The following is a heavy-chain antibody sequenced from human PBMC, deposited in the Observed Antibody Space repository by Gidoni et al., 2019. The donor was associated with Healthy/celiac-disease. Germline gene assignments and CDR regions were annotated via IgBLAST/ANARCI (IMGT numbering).Heavy chain of an antibody. Sequence: QVQLQESGPGLVKPSQTLSLTCTVSGGSISSGSYYWSWIRQPAGKGLEWIGRIYTSGSTNYNPSLKSRVTISVDTSKNQFSLKLSSVTAADTAVYYCARALGYCSSTSCYLDWFDPWGQGTLVTVSS. J-gene: IGHJ5*02. CDR3: ARALGYCSSTSCYLDWFDP. CDR1: GGSISSGSYY. CDR2: IYTSGST. V-gene: IGHV4-61*02. D-gene: IGHD2-2*01.